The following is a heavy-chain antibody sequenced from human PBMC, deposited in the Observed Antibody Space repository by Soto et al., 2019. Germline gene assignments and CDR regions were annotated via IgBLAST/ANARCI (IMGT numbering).Heavy chain of an antibody. D-gene: IGHD2-21*02. J-gene: IGHJ1*01. CDR2: IYYSGST. CDR1: GGSISSSYYF. Sequence: QLQLQESGPGLVKPSETLSLTCTVSGGSISSSYYFWGWIRQPPGKGLEWIGSIYYSGSTYYNPSLKSRVTISVDTSKNQFSLKLTSVTAADTAVYYCADGLHCGGDCSISEYFHHWGQGTLVTVSS. V-gene: IGHV4-39*01. CDR3: ADGLHCGGDCSISEYFHH.